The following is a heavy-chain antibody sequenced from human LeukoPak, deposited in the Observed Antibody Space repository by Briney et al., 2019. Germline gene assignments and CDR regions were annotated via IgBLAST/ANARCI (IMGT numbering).Heavy chain of an antibody. J-gene: IGHJ6*02. V-gene: IGHV1-46*01. D-gene: IGHD2-15*01. CDR2: INPSGGST. Sequence: ASVKVSCKASRYTFTGYYMHWVRQAPGQGLEWMGIINPSGGSTNYAQKFQGRVTMTTDTPTSTVYMELSSLRSEDTAVYYCARQPVYCSGGRCYSYLYYYGMDVWGQGTTVTVSS. CDR3: ARQPVYCSGGRCYSYLYYYGMDV. CDR1: RYTFTGYY.